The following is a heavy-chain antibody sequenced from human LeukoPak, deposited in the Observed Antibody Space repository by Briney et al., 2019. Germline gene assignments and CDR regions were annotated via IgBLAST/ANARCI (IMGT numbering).Heavy chain of an antibody. CDR1: GFTFSSYG. D-gene: IGHD1-26*01. CDR3: SKDWSYHGNNYCID. CDR2: IRYVGSNK. J-gene: IGHJ1*01. V-gene: IGHV3-30*02. Sequence: PGGSLRLSCAASGFTFSSYGMDWVRQAPAKGLEGVALIRYVGSNKYYAHTVKGGFTDPSHSHKNKLYLQMNSLSKRDRPGYYCSKDWSYHGNNYCIDWG.